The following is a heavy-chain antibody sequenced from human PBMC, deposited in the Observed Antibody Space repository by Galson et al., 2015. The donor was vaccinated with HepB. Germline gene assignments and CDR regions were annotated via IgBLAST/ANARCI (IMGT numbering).Heavy chain of an antibody. CDR2: IIPIFGTA. CDR3: ARSSGRSGTLYYYYGMDV. V-gene: IGHV1-69*13. D-gene: IGHD1-26*01. J-gene: IGHJ6*02. Sequence: SVKVSCKASGGTFSSYAISWVRQAPGQGLEWMGGIIPIFGTANYAQKFQGRVTITADESTSTAYMELSSLRSEDTAVYYCARSSGRSGTLYYYYGMDVWGQGTTVTVSS. CDR1: GGTFSSYA.